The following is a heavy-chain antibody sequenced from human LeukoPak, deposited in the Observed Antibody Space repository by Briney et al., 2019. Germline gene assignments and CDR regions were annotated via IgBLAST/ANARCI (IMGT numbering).Heavy chain of an antibody. J-gene: IGHJ4*02. Sequence: GGSLRLPCAASGFTFRSYAMSWVRQAPGKGLEWVSSIGGSDGRTYYAESVKGRFTISRDNSKNTVYLQMNSLRVEDTAVYFCADPPNADYWGQGTLVTVSS. V-gene: IGHV3-23*01. CDR1: GFTFRSYA. D-gene: IGHD4/OR15-4a*01. CDR3: ADPPNADY. CDR2: IGGSDGRT.